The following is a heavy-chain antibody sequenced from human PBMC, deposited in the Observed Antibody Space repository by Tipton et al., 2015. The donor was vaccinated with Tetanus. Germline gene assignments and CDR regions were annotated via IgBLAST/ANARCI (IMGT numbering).Heavy chain of an antibody. CDR3: ASSTVTR. Sequence: SLRLSCAASGFTFSSYWMSWVRQAPGKGLEWVANINQDGSQKYYVGSVKGRFTISRDNAANSLYLQMNSLRAEDTAVYYCASSTVTRWGPGTLVTVSS. CDR1: GFTFSSYW. D-gene: IGHD4-17*01. J-gene: IGHJ4*02. V-gene: IGHV3-7*01. CDR2: INQDGSQK.